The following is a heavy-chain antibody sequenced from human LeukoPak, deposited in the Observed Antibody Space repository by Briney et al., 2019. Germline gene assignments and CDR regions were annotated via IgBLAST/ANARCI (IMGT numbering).Heavy chain of an antibody. CDR1: GFTFSDYY. V-gene: IGHV3-11*05. CDR2: ISSSSSYI. J-gene: IGHJ4*02. CDR3: ARDEAIIVGAAFDY. D-gene: IGHD1-26*01. Sequence: GGSLRLSCAASGFTFSDYYMSWIRQAPGKGLEWVSSISSSSSYIYYADSVKGRFTISRDNAKNSLYLQMNSLRAEDTALYYCARDEAIIVGAAFDYWGQGTLVTVSS.